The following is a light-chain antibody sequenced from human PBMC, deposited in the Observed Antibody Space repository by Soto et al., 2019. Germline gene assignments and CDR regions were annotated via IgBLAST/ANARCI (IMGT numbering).Light chain of an antibody. CDR2: GTS. CDR1: QNIETQS. J-gene: IGKJ2*01. Sequence: VLTQSPGTLSLSPGERATLSCRASQNIETQSFTWYQQRPGQALRVRLYGTSTRATGSPDRFSGSGSGTDFTLTISRLEPEDFAVYYCQQYSSSSGYTFGQGTKLEIK. V-gene: IGKV3-20*01. CDR3: QQYSSSSGYT.